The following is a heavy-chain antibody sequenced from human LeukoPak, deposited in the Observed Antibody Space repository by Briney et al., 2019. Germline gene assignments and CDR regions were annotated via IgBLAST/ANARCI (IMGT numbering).Heavy chain of an antibody. CDR2: IYYSGST. V-gene: IGHV4-59*12. CDR3: ARTLNRKYYYYYMDV. D-gene: IGHD1-14*01. Sequence: SETLSLTCTVSGGSISSYYWSWIWQPPGKGLEWIGYIYYSGSTYYNPSLKSRVTISVDTSKNQFSLKLSSVTAADTAVYYCARTLNRKYYYYYMDVWGKGTTVTVSS. J-gene: IGHJ6*03. CDR1: GGSISSYY.